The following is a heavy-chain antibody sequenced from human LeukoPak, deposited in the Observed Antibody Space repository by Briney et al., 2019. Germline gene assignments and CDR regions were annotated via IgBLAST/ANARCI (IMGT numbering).Heavy chain of an antibody. CDR1: GFTFSSYS. CDR2: ISSSSSYI. J-gene: IGHJ3*02. D-gene: IGHD3-22*01. Sequence: GGSLRLSCAASGFTFSSYSMNWVRQAPGKGLEWVSSISSSSSYIYYADSVKGRFTISRDNAKNSLYLQMNSLRAEDTAVYYCARVPAYDSSGYYILGDAFDIWGQGTMVTVSS. CDR3: ARVPAYDSSGYYILGDAFDI. V-gene: IGHV3-21*04.